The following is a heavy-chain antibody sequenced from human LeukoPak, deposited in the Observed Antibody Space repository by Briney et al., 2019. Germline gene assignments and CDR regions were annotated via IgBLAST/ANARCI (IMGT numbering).Heavy chain of an antibody. D-gene: IGHD6-19*01. J-gene: IGHJ4*02. Sequence: PGGSLRLSWSASGFTFNSYVMHWVRQAPGKGLEYVSAISSNGGSTYYADSVKGRFTISRDNSKNTLYLQMSSLRGEDTAVYYCEKLAGKWIPYYWGQGTLVTVSS. CDR3: EKLAGKWIPYY. CDR2: ISSNGGST. V-gene: IGHV3-64D*09. CDR1: GFTFNSYV.